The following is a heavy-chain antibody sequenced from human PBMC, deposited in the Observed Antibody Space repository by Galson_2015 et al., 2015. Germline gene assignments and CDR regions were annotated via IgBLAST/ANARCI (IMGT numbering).Heavy chain of an antibody. Sequence: SLRLSCAASGFTFDDYTMHWVRHAPGKGLEWVSLISWDGGSTYYADSVKGRFTISRDNSKNSLYLQMNSLRTEDTALYYCAKASSTRLRALSDYWGQGTLVTVSS. D-gene: IGHD2-2*01. CDR2: ISWDGGST. CDR1: GFTFDDYT. CDR3: AKASSTRLRALSDY. V-gene: IGHV3-43*01. J-gene: IGHJ4*02.